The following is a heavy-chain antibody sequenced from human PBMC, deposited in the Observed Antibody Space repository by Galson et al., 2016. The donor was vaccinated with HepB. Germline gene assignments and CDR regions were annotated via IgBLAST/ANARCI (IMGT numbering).Heavy chain of an antibody. D-gene: IGHD2-8*02. CDR2: ISSSSYSFITI. J-gene: IGHJ3*01. Sequence: SLRLSCAASGLTFSNVWMNWIRQAPGKGLEWISYISSSSYSFITIYYADSVKGRFTISRDNARNSVYLQMNSLRDEDTAVYYCARDHIDVLVDAFDVWGQGTLVTVSS. CDR3: ARDHIDVLVDAFDV. CDR1: GLTFSNVW. V-gene: IGHV3-48*02.